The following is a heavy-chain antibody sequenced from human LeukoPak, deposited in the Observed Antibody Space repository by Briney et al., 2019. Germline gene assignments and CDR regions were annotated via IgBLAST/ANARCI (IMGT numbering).Heavy chain of an antibody. CDR2: ISSSSSYI. J-gene: IGHJ4*02. V-gene: IGHV3-21*01. CDR3: ASGRLRWYFDY. Sequence: GGSLRLSCAASGFTFSSYSMNWVCQAPGKGLEWVSSISSSSSYIYYADSVKGRFTISRDNAKNSLYLQMNSLRAEDTAVYYCASGRLRWYFDYWGQGTLVTVSS. CDR1: GFTFSSYS. D-gene: IGHD4-23*01.